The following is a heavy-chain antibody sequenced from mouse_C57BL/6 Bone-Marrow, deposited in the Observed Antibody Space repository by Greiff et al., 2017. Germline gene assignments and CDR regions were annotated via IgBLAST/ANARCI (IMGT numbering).Heavy chain of an antibody. V-gene: IGHV1-47*01. CDR2: FHPYNGDT. CDR3: ARGGNCGGYYYDY. Sequence: VHLQQPGAELVKPGASVKMSCKASGYTFTTYPIDWVKQNHGQSLEWIGNFHPYNGDTNYNEKFKGQATLTVDKSSSTVSLELSRVTSADSAVYYDARGGNCGGYYYDYWGQGTTLTVSS. CDR1: GYTFTTYP. D-gene: IGHD1-1*02. J-gene: IGHJ2*01.